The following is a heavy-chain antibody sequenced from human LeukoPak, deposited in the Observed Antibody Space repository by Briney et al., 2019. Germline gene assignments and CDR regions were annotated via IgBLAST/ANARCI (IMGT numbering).Heavy chain of an antibody. Sequence: SETLSLTCAVYDGSFSGYYCSWIRQPPGKGLEWIGEINRSGSANYSPSLKSRVTILLDTPKNQFSLNLSSVTAADTAVYYCARRPRGVIIKTWFDSWGQGTLVTVSS. D-gene: IGHD3-10*01. J-gene: IGHJ5*01. CDR2: INRSGSA. CDR1: DGSFSGYY. CDR3: ARRPRGVIIKTWFDS. V-gene: IGHV4-34*01.